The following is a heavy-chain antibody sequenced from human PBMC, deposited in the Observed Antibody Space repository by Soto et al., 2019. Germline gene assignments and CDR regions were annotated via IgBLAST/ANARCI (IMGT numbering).Heavy chain of an antibody. D-gene: IGHD6-6*01. J-gene: IGHJ5*01. CDR1: GFTVSNNY. CDR2: IYVGGYT. CDR3: AVYAPRHWFDS. Sequence: EVQLVESGGDLVQPGGSLRLSCAASGFTVSNNYMTWVRQAPGKGLEWGSLIYVGGYTYYSDSVKGRFTISRDNSKNTLYLQMNSLRAEDTAVYYCAVYAPRHWFDSWGQGTLVTVSS. V-gene: IGHV3-66*01.